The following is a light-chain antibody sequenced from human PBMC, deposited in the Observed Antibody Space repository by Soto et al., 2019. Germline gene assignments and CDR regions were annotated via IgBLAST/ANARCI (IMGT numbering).Light chain of an antibody. CDR3: QSYDISLHNYV. V-gene: IGLV1-40*01. CDR2: GDN. Sequence: QSVLAQPPSVSGAPGHRVSISCTGSTSNIGAPYDVHWYQHLPGTAPKLLIYGDNNRPSGVPDRFSGSKSGTSASLAITRLQAEDEADYYCQSYDISLHNYVFGTGTKVTV. J-gene: IGLJ1*01. CDR1: TSNIGAPYD.